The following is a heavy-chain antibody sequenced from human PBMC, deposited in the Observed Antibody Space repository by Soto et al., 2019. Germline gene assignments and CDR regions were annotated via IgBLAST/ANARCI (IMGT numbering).Heavy chain of an antibody. Sequence: QVHLIQSGAEVKKPGASVKVSCKVSGYTLTELSMHWVRQAPGKGLEWMGGFDPEDGKTTSAQKFQGRVTVTGDTSTGTAYMELGSLRSEDTAVYYCVAGGTRWRQSPVDDWGQGTLVTVSS. CDR1: GYTLTELS. D-gene: IGHD1-1*01. J-gene: IGHJ4*02. CDR3: VAGGTRWRQSPVDD. CDR2: FDPEDGKT. V-gene: IGHV1-24*01.